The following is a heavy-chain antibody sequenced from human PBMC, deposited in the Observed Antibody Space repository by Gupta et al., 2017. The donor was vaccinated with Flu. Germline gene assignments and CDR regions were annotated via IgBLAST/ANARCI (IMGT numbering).Heavy chain of an antibody. CDR3: ARGVRQGYSYGPRLYYYYGMDV. D-gene: IGHD5-18*01. CDR1: GGSFSGYY. CDR2: INHSGST. Sequence: QVQLQQWGAGLLKPSETLSLTCAVYGGSFSGYYWSWIRQPPGKGLEWIGEINHSGSTNYNPSLKSRVTISVDTSKNQFSLKLSSVTAADTAVYYCARGVRQGYSYGPRLYYYYGMDVWGQGTTVTVSS. V-gene: IGHV4-34*01. J-gene: IGHJ6*02.